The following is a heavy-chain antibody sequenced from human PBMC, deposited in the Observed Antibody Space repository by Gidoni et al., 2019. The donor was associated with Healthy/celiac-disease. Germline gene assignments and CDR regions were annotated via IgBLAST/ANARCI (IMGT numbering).Heavy chain of an antibody. V-gene: IGHV3-21*01. CDR2: ISSSSSYI. D-gene: IGHD6-19*01. CDR3: ARDNSSGWFLSYAFDI. Sequence: EVQLVESGGGLVKPGGSLRLSCAASGFTFSSYSMNWVRQAPGKGLAWVSSISSSSSYIYYADSVKGRFTISRDNAKNSLYLQMNSLRAEDTAVYYCARDNSSGWFLSYAFDIWGQGTMVTVSS. J-gene: IGHJ3*02. CDR1: GFTFSSYS.